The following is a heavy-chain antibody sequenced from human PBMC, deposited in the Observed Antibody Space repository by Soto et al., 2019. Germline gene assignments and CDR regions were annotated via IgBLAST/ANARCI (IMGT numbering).Heavy chain of an antibody. Sequence: SETLSLTCAVSGGSIISASYSWNWIRQSPGRGLEWIGHIYSSGSTYYNPSLKSRVSISVDTSNNQFSLKLTSVTAADTAVYFCAREDAARIERWFDAWGQGILVTVS. D-gene: IGHD6-6*01. CDR3: AREDAARIERWFDA. V-gene: IGHV4-31*11. CDR2: IYSSGST. J-gene: IGHJ5*02. CDR1: GGSIISASYS.